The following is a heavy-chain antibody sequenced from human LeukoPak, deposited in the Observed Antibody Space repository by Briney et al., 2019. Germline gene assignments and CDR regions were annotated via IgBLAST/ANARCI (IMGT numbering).Heavy chain of an antibody. D-gene: IGHD3-3*01. CDR1: GYSFTSYW. J-gene: IGHJ5*02. V-gene: IGHV5-51*01. Sequence: GESLKISCKGSGYSFTSYWIGWVRQMPGKGLEWMGIIYPGDSDTRYSPSFQGQVTISADKSISTAYLQWSSLKASDTAMYYCARSNYDFWSGYSERTFDPWGQGTLVTVSS. CDR2: IYPGDSDT. CDR3: ARSNYDFWSGYSERTFDP.